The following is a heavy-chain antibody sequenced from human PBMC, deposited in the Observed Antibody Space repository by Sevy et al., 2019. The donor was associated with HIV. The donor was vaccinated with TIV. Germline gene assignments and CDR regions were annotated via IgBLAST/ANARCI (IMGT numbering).Heavy chain of an antibody. V-gene: IGHV1-8*01. CDR2: MNPNSGNT. CDR3: ARRRIAAAGTSYYYYGMDV. D-gene: IGHD6-13*01. CDR1: GYTFTSYD. Sequence: ASVKVSCKASGYTFTSYDINWVRQATGQGLEWMGWMNPNSGNTGYAQKFQGRVTMTRNTSRSTAYMELRSLRSEDTAVYSCARRRIAAAGTSYYYYGMDVWGQGTTVTVSS. J-gene: IGHJ6*02.